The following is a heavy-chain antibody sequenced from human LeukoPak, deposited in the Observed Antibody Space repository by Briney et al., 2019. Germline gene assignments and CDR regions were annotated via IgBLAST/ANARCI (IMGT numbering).Heavy chain of an antibody. Sequence: GGSLRLSCAASGFTFSSYAMSWVRQAPGKGLEWVSAISGSGGSTYYADSVKGRFTISRDNSKNTLYLQMNSLRAEDTAVYYCAKDTADTYDFWSGYYSSFDSGGQETLVTVSS. CDR2: ISGSGGST. CDR1: GFTFSSYA. V-gene: IGHV3-23*01. CDR3: AKDTADTYDFWSGYYSSFDS. D-gene: IGHD3-3*01. J-gene: IGHJ4*02.